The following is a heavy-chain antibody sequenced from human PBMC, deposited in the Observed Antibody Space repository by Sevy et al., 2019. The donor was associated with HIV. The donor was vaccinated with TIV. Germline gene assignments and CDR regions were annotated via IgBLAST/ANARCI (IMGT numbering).Heavy chain of an antibody. D-gene: IGHD6-19*01. J-gene: IGHJ4*02. CDR3: ARAEWLATSYYFGY. CDR2: LYHIGST. V-gene: IGHV4-38-2*01. Sequence: SETLSLTCGVSGYSISTGYYWGWIRQPPGKGLEWIGSLYHIGSTYDNPSFKSRVTISVDKSKNQFSLKLSSVTAPDTAVYYCARAEWLATSYYFGYWGQGILVTVSS. CDR1: GYSISTGYY.